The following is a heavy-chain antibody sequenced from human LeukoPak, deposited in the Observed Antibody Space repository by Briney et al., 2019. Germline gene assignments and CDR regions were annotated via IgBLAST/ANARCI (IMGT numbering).Heavy chain of an antibody. CDR2: IKQDGSEK. Sequence: PGGSLRLSCAASGFTFSNYWMNWVRQAPGKGLEWVANIKQDGSEKYYVDSVKGRFTISRDNAKNSLLLQMNSLRAEDTAVYYCASSSGWIIDYWGQGTLVTVSS. V-gene: IGHV3-7*01. CDR1: GFTFSNYW. D-gene: IGHD6-19*01. CDR3: ASSSGWIIDY. J-gene: IGHJ4*02.